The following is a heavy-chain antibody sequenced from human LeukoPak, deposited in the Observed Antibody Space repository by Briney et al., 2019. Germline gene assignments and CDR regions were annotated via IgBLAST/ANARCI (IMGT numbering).Heavy chain of an antibody. D-gene: IGHD2-21*01. Sequence: SGGSLRLSCAASVFTFSGYSMSWVRHAPWKGLEWISAISGSGGSTYYADSVKGRFTISRDNSKNTLYLQMNSLRAEDTAVYYCAKYHIKNTPRFDYWGQGTLVTVSS. V-gene: IGHV3-23*01. J-gene: IGHJ4*02. CDR2: ISGSGGST. CDR1: VFTFSGYS. CDR3: AKYHIKNTPRFDY.